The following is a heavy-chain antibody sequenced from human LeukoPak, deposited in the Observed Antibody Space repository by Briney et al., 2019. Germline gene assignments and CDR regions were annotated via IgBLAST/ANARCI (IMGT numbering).Heavy chain of an antibody. V-gene: IGHV3-74*01. CDR2: SNSDGSST. CDR1: GFTFSSDW. J-gene: IGHJ4*02. CDR3: ARGGDYPFDY. D-gene: IGHD4-17*01. Sequence: PGGSLRLSCAASGFTFSSDWMHWVRHAPGEGLVWVPRSNSDGSSTNYADSVKGRFTISRDNAKNTLYLQMNSLRAEDTAVYYCARGGDYPFDYWGQGTLVTVSS.